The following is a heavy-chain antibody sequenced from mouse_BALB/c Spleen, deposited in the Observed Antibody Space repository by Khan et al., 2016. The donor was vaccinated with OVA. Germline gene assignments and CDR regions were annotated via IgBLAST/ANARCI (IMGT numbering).Heavy chain of an antibody. J-gene: IGHJ4*01. Sequence: EVQLVESGPGLVKPSQSLSLTCTVTGYSITSDYAWNWIRQFPENKLEWMGYISYSGSTNYNPSLKSRISITRDTSKNQFFLQLNSVTTEDTATYYCARDGSRYNYAMDYGGQGTSVTVSS. CDR2: ISYSGST. D-gene: IGHD2-3*01. CDR3: ARDGSRYNYAMDY. V-gene: IGHV3-2*02. CDR1: GYSITSDYA.